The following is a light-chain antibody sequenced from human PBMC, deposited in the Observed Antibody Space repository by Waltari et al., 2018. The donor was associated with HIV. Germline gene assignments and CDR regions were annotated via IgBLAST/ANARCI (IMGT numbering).Light chain of an antibody. CDR2: WAS. Sequence: DIVMTQSPDSLAVSLGERATLNCKSSQSVLNRSNGRNSLAWYQQKPGQPPKLLIYWASARESGVPDRFSGSCSGTDFTLTISGLQAEDVAVNYCQHYYDTLVTFCGGTRVEI. CDR1: QSVLNRSNGRNS. J-gene: IGKJ4*01. V-gene: IGKV4-1*01. CDR3: QHYYDTLVT.